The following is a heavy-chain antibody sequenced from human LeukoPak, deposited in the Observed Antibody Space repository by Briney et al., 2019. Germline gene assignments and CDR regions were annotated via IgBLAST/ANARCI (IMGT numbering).Heavy chain of an antibody. J-gene: IGHJ4*02. CDR1: GLTFSSYA. D-gene: IGHD4-23*01. CDR2: ISSNGGST. Sequence: GGSLRLSCAASGLTFSSYAMHWVRQAPGKGLEYVSAISSNGGSTYYANSVKGRFTISRDNSKNTLYLQMGSLRADDMAVYYCARVHGGPADYWGQGTLVTVSS. V-gene: IGHV3-64*01. CDR3: ARVHGGPADY.